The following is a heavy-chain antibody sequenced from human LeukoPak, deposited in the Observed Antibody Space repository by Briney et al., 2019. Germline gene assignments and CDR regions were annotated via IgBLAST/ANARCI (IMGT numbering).Heavy chain of an antibody. CDR3: AYSSSSGRAGLFDY. CDR2: IYYSGST. V-gene: IGHV4-30-4*08. D-gene: IGHD6-6*01. J-gene: IGHJ4*02. CDR1: GGSISSGDYY. Sequence: SQTLSLXCTVSGGSISSGDYYWSWIRQPPGKGLEWIGYIYYSGSTYYNPSLKSRVTISVDTSKNQFSLKLSSVTAADTAVYYCAYSSSSGRAGLFDYWGQGTLVTVSS.